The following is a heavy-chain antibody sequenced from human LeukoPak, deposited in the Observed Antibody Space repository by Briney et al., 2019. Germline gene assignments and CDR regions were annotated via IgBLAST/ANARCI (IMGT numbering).Heavy chain of an antibody. CDR3: AKGHNVAAAATYYYGMDV. D-gene: IGHD6-13*01. J-gene: IGHJ6*02. V-gene: IGHV3-30*18. CDR1: GFTFSSYG. CDR2: ISYGGSNK. Sequence: PGGSLRLSCAASGFTFSSYGMHWVRQAPGKGLEWVAVISYGGSNKYYADSVKGRFTISRDNSKNTLYLQMNSLRAEDTAVYYWAKGHNVAAAATYYYGMDVWGQGTTVTVSS.